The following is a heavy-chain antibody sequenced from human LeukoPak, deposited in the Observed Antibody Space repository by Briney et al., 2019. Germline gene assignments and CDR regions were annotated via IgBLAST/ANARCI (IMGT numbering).Heavy chain of an antibody. J-gene: IGHJ4*02. Sequence: PSGTLSLTCAVSGGSISSSNWWSWVRRPPGKGLEWIGEIYHSGSTNYNPSLKSRVTISVDKSKNQFSLKLSSVTAADTAVYYCARDESYSNPRAPVYWGQGTLVTVSS. CDR3: ARDESYSNPRAPVY. V-gene: IGHV4-4*02. D-gene: IGHD4-11*01. CDR2: IYHSGST. CDR1: GGSISSSNW.